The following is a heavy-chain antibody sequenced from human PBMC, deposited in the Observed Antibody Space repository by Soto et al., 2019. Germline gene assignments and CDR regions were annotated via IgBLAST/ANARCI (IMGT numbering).Heavy chain of an antibody. D-gene: IGHD3-22*01. J-gene: IGHJ4*01. CDR3: TTDSFFTMKQDRFHF. V-gene: IGHV3-15*07. CDR1: GFTFSDAW. CDR2: IKSKVNGGTT. Sequence: EVQLVESGGDLVKPGGSLRLACAASGFTFSDAWINWVRQAPGKGLEWVGRIKSKVNGGTTDFAALVKGRFAISRDDSKDMVYLQMNSLKVEDTAMYSCTTDSFFTMKQDRFHFWGRGALVTVS.